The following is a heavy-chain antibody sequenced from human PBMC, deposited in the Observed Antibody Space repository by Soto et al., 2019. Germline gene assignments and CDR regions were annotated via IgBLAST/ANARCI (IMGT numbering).Heavy chain of an antibody. CDR2: INHSGST. CDR1: GGSFSGYY. CDR3: ARGSSSWRRNWFDP. V-gene: IGHV4-34*01. D-gene: IGHD6-13*01. J-gene: IGHJ5*02. Sequence: SETLSLTCAVYGGSFSGYYWSWIRQPPGKGLEWIGEINHSGSTNYNPSLKSRVTISVDTSKNQFSLKLSSVTAADTAVYYCARGSSSWRRNWFDPWGQGTLVTVSS.